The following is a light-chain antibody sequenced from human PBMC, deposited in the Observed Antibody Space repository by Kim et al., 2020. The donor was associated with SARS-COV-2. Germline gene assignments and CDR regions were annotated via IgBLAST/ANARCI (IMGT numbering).Light chain of an antibody. CDR2: GAS. V-gene: IGKV3-15*01. CDR3: QQYNDWPPWT. CDR1: QSVSSN. J-gene: IGKJ1*01. Sequence: APVERATLSCRASQSVSSNLAWYQQKPGQAPRLLIYGASTRATGIPARFSGSGSGTEFTLTISSLQSEDFAVYYCQQYNDWPPWTFGQGTKVDTK.